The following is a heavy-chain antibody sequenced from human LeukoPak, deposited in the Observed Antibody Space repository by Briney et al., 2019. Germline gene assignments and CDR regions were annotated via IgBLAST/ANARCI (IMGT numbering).Heavy chain of an antibody. CDR3: ASTPPGDTVTDRDAFDI. J-gene: IGHJ3*02. CDR1: GGSISSYY. CDR2: IYYSGST. D-gene: IGHD4-17*01. Sequence: PSETLSLTCTVSGGSISSYYWSWIRQPPGKGLEWIGYIYYSGSTNYNPSLKSRVTISVDTSKNQFSLKLSSVTAADTAVYYCASTPPGDTVTDRDAFDIWGQGTMVTVSS. V-gene: IGHV4-59*12.